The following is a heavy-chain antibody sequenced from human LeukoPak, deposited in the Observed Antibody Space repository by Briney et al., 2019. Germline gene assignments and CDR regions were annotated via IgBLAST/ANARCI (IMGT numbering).Heavy chain of an antibody. J-gene: IGHJ6*02. CDR2: INWNSGTL. Sequence: GRSLRLSCAASGFIFDDYAMHWVRQAPGKGLEWVSTINWNSGTLAYADSVKGRFTISRDNAKNSLYLQMNSLRAEDTAVYYCASPFAAAGNYYGMDVWGQGTTVTVSS. V-gene: IGHV3-9*01. CDR1: GFIFDDYA. D-gene: IGHD6-13*01. CDR3: ASPFAAAGNYYGMDV.